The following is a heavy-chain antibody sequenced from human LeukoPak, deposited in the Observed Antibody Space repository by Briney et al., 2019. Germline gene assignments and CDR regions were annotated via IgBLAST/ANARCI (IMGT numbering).Heavy chain of an antibody. V-gene: IGHV4-59*06. D-gene: IGHD6-19*01. CDR3: ARAEEPVAGPSYYFDY. CDR2: IYYSGST. J-gene: IGHJ4*02. CDR1: GGSISSYY. Sequence: SETLSLTCTVSGGSISSYYWSWIRQHPGKGLEWIGYIYYSGSTYYNPSLKSRVTISVDTSKNQFSLKLSSVTAADTAVYYCARAEEPVAGPSYYFDYWGQGTLVTVSS.